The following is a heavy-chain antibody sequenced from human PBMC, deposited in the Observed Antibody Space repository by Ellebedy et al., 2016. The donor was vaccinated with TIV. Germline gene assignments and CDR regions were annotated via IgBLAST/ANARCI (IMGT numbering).Heavy chain of an antibody. V-gene: IGHV3-7*04. CDR2: INQGGSEK. D-gene: IGHD4-17*01. J-gene: IGHJ3*02. CDR1: GFSFRSYW. Sequence: GESLKISCVGSGFSFRSYWMTWVRQAPGKGLEWVANINQGGSEKFYGDSVKGRFTISRDNAKNTLYLQVSSLRVEDTAVFYCATDGSYGDYRSPTHAFVMWGQGTVVTVSS. CDR3: ATDGSYGDYRSPTHAFVM.